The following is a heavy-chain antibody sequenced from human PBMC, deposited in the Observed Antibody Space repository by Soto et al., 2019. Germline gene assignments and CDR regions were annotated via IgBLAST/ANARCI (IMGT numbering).Heavy chain of an antibody. CDR2: IYYSGST. CDR1: GGSISSYY. J-gene: IGHJ6*03. CDR3: ARVGGYDDDYYYYYYMDV. Sequence: SETLSLTCTVSGGSISSYYWSWIRQPPGKGLEWIGYIYYSGSTNYNPSLKSRVTISVDTSKNQFSLKLSSVTAADTAVYYCARVGGYDDDYYYYYYMDVWGKGTTVTVSS. V-gene: IGHV4-59*01. D-gene: IGHD5-12*01.